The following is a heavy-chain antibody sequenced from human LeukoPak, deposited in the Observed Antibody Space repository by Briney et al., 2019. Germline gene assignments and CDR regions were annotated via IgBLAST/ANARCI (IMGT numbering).Heavy chain of an antibody. V-gene: IGHV1-2*06. D-gene: IGHD3-10*01. CDR1: GCTFTSYY. Sequence: ASVKVSCKASGCTFTSYYMHWVRQAPGQGLEWMGRINPNSGGTNYAQKFQGRVTMTRDTSISTAYMELSRLRSDDTAVYYCARDGYVGSYYRIGFDYWGQGTLVTVSS. J-gene: IGHJ4*02. CDR3: ARDGYVGSYYRIGFDY. CDR2: INPNSGGT.